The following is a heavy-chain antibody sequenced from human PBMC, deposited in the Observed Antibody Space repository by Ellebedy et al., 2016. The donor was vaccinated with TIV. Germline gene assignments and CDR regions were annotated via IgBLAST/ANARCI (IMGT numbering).Heavy chain of an antibody. CDR3: ARGSDWSKVGDS. Sequence: MPSETLSLTCTVSGGSISSNSYYWGWIRQPPGGGLEWIGEFSLSEGTHYNPSLRGRVTITLDTSKNQFSLNLNSATAADTAVYYCARGSDWSKVGDSWGQGTLVTVSS. D-gene: IGHD1/OR15-1a*01. J-gene: IGHJ5*01. CDR2: FSLSEGT. V-gene: IGHV4-39*07. CDR1: GGSISSNSYY.